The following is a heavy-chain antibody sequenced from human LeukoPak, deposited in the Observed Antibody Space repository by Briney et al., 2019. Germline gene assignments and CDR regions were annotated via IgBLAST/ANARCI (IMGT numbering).Heavy chain of an antibody. V-gene: IGHV3-73*01. CDR3: ATGTWLHD. D-gene: IGHD5-24*01. CDR1: GFTFSGSA. J-gene: IGHJ4*02. CDR2: IRSKANSYAT. Sequence: GGSLRLSCAASGFTFSGSAMHWVRQASGKGLEWVGRIRSKANSYATAYAASVKGRFTISRDDPKNTAYLQMNSLKTEDTAVYYCATGTWLHDWGQGTLVTVSS.